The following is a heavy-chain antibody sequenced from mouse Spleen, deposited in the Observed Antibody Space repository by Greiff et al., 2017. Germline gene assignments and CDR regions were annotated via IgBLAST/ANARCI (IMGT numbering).Heavy chain of an antibody. Sequence: QVQLQQPGAELVKPGASVKISCKASGYAFSSYWMNWVKQRPGKGLEWIGQIYPGDGDTNYNGKFKGKATLTADKSSSTAYMQLSSLTSEDSAVYFCARGDDYDDEGWAMDYWGQGTSVTVSS. CDR3: ARGDDYDDEGWAMDY. CDR1: GYAFSSYW. J-gene: IGHJ4*01. D-gene: IGHD2-4*01. CDR2: IYPGDGDT. V-gene: IGHV1-80*01.